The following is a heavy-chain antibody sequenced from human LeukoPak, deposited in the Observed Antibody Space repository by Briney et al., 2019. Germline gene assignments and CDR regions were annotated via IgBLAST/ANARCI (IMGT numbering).Heavy chain of an antibody. V-gene: IGHV3-53*01. D-gene: IGHD3-10*01. Sequence: GGSLRLSCAASGFTFSNYWMSRVRQAPGKGLEWVSVIYSGGSTYYADSVKGRFTISRDNSKNTLYLQMNSLRAEDTAVYYCARDRGLLWFGTFDYWGQGTLVTVSS. J-gene: IGHJ4*02. CDR1: GFTFSNYW. CDR3: ARDRGLLWFGTFDY. CDR2: IYSGGST.